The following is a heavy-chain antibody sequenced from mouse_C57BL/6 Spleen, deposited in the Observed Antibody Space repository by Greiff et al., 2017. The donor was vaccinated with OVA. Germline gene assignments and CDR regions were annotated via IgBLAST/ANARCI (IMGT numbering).Heavy chain of an antibody. CDR2: IYPRDGST. V-gene: IGHV1-78*01. CDR1: GYTFTDHT. Sequence: VKVVESDAELVKPGASVKISCKVSGYTFTDHTIHWMKQRPEQGLEWIGYIYPRDGSTKYNEKFKGKATLTADKSSSTAYMQLNSLTSEDSAVYFCARGCGYYLYYFDYWGQGTTLTVSS. J-gene: IGHJ2*01. D-gene: IGHD2-3*01. CDR3: ARGCGYYLYYFDY.